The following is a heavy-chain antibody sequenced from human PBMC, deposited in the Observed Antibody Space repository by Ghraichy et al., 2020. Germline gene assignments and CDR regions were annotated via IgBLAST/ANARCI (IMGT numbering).Heavy chain of an antibody. CDR3: VKDLTFAHIVVVTAYGY. CDR2: ISSNGGST. Sequence: SCSASGFTFSNYAMHWVRQAPGKGLEYVSAISSNGGSTYYADSVKGRFTISRDNSKNTLYLQMSSLRAEDTAVYYCVKDLTFAHIVVVTAYGYWGQGTLVTVSS. J-gene: IGHJ4*02. CDR1: GFTFSNYA. D-gene: IGHD2-21*02. V-gene: IGHV3-64D*06.